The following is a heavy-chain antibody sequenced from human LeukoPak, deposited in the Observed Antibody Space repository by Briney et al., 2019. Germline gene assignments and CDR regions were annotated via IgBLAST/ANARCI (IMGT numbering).Heavy chain of an antibody. CDR3: ARGNVPGNY. V-gene: IGHV4-59*12. J-gene: IGHJ4*02. Sequence: SETLSLTCTVSGGSISSYYWSWIRQPPGKGLEWIGYIYYSGSTNYNPSLKSRVTISVDTSKNQFSLKLSSVTAADTAVYYCARGNVPGNYWGQGTLVTVSS. CDR1: GGSISSYY. CDR2: IYYSGST.